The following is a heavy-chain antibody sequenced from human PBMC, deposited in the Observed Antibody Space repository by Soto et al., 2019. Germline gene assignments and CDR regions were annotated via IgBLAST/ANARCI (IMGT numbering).Heavy chain of an antibody. J-gene: IGHJ5*02. D-gene: IGHD1-26*01. CDR1: GDSVSIESYF. Sequence: PSETLSLTCTVSGDSVSIESYFWTWIRQPPGKGLEWIAYISYTGDTNYNPSLKSRVTISVDTSTNQFFLTLTSVTAADTAVYFCARIIVGVTVDLWGQGSLVTVSS. V-gene: IGHV4-61*01. CDR2: ISYTGDT. CDR3: ARIIVGVTVDL.